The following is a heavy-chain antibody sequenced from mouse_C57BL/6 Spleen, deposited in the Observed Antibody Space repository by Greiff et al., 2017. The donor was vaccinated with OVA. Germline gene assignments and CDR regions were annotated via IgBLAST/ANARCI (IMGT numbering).Heavy chain of an antibody. D-gene: IGHD2-4*01. CDR2: IYPGDGDT. J-gene: IGHJ4*01. CDR3: TRVYYDYGESDYYAMDY. CDR1: GYAFSSYW. V-gene: IGHV1-80*01. Sequence: VQLQQSGAELVKPGASVKISCKASGYAFSSYWMNWVKQRPGKGLEWIGQIYPGDGDTNYNGKFKGKATLTADKSSSTAYMQLSSLTSEDSAVYFCTRVYYDYGESDYYAMDYWGQGTSVTVSS.